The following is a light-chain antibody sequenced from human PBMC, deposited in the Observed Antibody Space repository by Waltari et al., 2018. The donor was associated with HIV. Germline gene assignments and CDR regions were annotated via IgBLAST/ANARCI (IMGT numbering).Light chain of an antibody. CDR1: NKNVGFQG. J-gene: IGLJ3*02. V-gene: IGLV10-54*04. CDR3: SAWDSSLNVWM. Sequence: QAGLTHPPSVSKGLRQTDTLTTTANNKNVGFQGAAWLQRRPGHTPKLLSYRNNNRPSGISERFSASGSGNTSSLTIAGLQPEDEADYYCSAWDSSLNVWMFGGGTKLTVL. CDR2: RNN.